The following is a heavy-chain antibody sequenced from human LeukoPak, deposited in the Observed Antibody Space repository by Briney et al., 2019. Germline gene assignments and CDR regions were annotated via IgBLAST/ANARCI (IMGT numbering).Heavy chain of an antibody. J-gene: IGHJ4*02. D-gene: IGHD6-13*01. CDR3: ARPRGYGPTFAGFDY. CDR2: IYPGDAHT. CDR1: GYSFTSYW. V-gene: IGHV5-51*01. Sequence: GESLKISCKGSGYSFTSYWIGWVRQMPGKGLEWMGIIYPGDAHTRYSPSFQGQVTISADKSISTAYLQWSSLKASDTAMYYCARPRGYGPTFAGFDYWGQGTLVPVSS.